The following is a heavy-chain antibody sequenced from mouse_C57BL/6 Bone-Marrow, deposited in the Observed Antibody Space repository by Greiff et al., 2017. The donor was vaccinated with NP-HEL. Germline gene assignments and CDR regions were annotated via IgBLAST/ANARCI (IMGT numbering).Heavy chain of an antibody. J-gene: IGHJ1*03. Sequence: QVQLQQSGAELARPGASVKLSCKASGYTFTSYGISWVKQRTGQGLEWIGEIYPRSGNTYYNEKFKGKATLTADKSSSTAYMELRSLSSEDCAVYFCARWRGITTVVADVWGTGTTVTVSA. CDR1: GYTFTSYG. CDR2: IYPRSGNT. D-gene: IGHD1-1*01. CDR3: ARWRGITTVVADV. V-gene: IGHV1-81*01.